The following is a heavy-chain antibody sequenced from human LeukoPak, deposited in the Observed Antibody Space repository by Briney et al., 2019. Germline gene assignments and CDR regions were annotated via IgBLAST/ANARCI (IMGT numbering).Heavy chain of an antibody. CDR3: ARDQSSSPYYYYYYMDV. D-gene: IGHD6-6*01. V-gene: IGHV3-7*01. CDR1: GFTFSSYA. CDR2: IKQDGSEK. Sequence: PGGSLRLSCAASGFTFSSYAMSWVRQAPGKGLEWVANIKQDGSEKYYVDSVKGRFTISRDNAKNSLYLQMNSLRAEDTAVYYCARDQSSSPYYYYYYMDVWGKGTTVTVSS. J-gene: IGHJ6*03.